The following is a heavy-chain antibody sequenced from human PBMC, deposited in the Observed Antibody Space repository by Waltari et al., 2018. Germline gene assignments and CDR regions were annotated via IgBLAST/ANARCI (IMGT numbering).Heavy chain of an antibody. V-gene: IGHV4-59*08. Sequence: QVQLQESGPGLVKPSETLSLTCPVSGGSISSSYWSWIRQPPGTAMKWIGYIYYSGSTNYNPSLKSRVTISVDTSKNQFSLKLSSVTAADTAVYYCARRLLGYCSSTSCDNWFDPWGQGTLVTVSS. CDR3: ARRLLGYCSSTSCDNWFDP. CDR1: GGSISSSY. D-gene: IGHD2-2*01. CDR2: IYYSGST. J-gene: IGHJ5*02.